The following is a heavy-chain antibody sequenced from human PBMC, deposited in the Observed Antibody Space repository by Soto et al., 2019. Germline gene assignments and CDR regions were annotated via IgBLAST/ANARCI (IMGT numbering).Heavy chain of an antibody. CDR2: ISTFNGNT. D-gene: IGHD4-17*01. J-gene: IGHJ5*02. Sequence: QVHLVQSGTEVKEPGASVKVSCKASASTFTGYTINWVRQAPGQGLEWMGWISTFNGNTKYAGNFEGRVTMTTNTTTTTASMELTSETFDDTAVYFCARGTVTSGRRFGPWGQGTLVSVST. CDR3: ARGTVTSGRRFGP. CDR1: ASTFTGYT. V-gene: IGHV1-18*04.